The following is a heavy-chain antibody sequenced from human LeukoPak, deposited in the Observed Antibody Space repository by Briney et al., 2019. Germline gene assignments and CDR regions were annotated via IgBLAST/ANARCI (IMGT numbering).Heavy chain of an antibody. CDR2: ISGSGGST. CDR3: VRGYYAGRGHHFEY. J-gene: IGHJ4*02. CDR1: GFTFSSYA. V-gene: IGHV3-23*01. Sequence: GGSLRLSCAASGFTFSSYAMSWVRQAPGKGLEWVSAISGSGGSTYYADSVKGRFTISRDNSKNTLYLQMNSLRAEDTAVYYCVRGYYAGRGHHFEYWGQGTLVTVSS. D-gene: IGHD3-22*01.